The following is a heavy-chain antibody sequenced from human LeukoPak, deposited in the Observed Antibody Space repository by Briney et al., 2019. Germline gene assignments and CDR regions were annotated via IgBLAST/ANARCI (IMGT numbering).Heavy chain of an antibody. D-gene: IGHD5-18*01. Sequence: SETLSLTCTVSGGSISSSSYYWGWIRQPPGKGLEWIGSIYYSGSTNYNPSLKSRVTISVDTSKNQFSLKLSSVTAADTAVYYCARQRLKGYSTMRRGYFDYWGQGTLVTVSS. CDR3: ARQRLKGYSTMRRGYFDY. J-gene: IGHJ4*02. V-gene: IGHV4-39*01. CDR2: IYYSGST. CDR1: GGSISSSSYY.